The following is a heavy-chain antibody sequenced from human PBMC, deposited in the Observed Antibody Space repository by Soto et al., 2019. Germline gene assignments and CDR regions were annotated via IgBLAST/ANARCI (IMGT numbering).Heavy chain of an antibody. Sequence: ASVKVSCKASGYTFTSYGISWVRQAPGQGLEWMGWISAYNGNTNYAQKLQGRVTMTTDTSTSTAYMELRSLRSDDTAVYYCAAHRGYDYVWGSYKETYNWFDPWGQGTLVTVSS. J-gene: IGHJ5*02. V-gene: IGHV1-18*01. D-gene: IGHD3-16*01. CDR2: ISAYNGNT. CDR1: GYTFTSYG. CDR3: AAHRGYDYVWGSYKETYNWFDP.